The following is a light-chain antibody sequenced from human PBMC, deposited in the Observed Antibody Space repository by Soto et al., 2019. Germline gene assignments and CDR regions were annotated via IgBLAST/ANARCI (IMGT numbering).Light chain of an antibody. CDR3: QQLNSYLIT. Sequence: DIQLTQSPSFLSASVGDRVTITCRASQGISSHLAWYQQQPGKAPKLLIYVASTLQSGVPSRFSGSGSGTEFTLTVSGLQPEDFPSYYCQQLNSYLITFGQGTRLEIK. V-gene: IGKV1-9*01. CDR2: VAS. CDR1: QGISSH. J-gene: IGKJ5*01.